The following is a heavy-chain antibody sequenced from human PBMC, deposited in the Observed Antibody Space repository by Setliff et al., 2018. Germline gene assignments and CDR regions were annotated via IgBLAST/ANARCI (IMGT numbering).Heavy chain of an antibody. V-gene: IGHV5-51*01. Sequence: GESLKISCKASGYSFTDYWIAWVRHMPGKGLEWMGINYPSNSNIKYSPSFEAQITPSVDKSITTAHLQWSSLKASDTAIYYCGRSPGLAEGGSWFAPWGQGTLVTVSS. CDR2: NYPSNSNI. CDR1: GYSFTDYW. J-gene: IGHJ5*02. CDR3: GRSPGLAEGGSWFAP. D-gene: IGHD6-13*01.